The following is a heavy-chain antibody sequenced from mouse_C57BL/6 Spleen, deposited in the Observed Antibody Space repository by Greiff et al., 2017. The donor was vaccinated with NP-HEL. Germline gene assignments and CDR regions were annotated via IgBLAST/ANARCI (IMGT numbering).Heavy chain of an antibody. D-gene: IGHD2-3*01. CDR2: ISYDGSN. CDR1: GYSITSGYY. J-gene: IGHJ2*01. Sequence: EVKLQQSGPGLVKPSQSLSLTCSVPGYSITSGYYWNWIRQFPGNKLEWMGYISYDGSNNYNPSLKNRISITRDPSKNQFFLKLNSVTTEDTATYYCARERGLLPFDYWGQGTTLTVSS. V-gene: IGHV3-6*01. CDR3: ARERGLLPFDY.